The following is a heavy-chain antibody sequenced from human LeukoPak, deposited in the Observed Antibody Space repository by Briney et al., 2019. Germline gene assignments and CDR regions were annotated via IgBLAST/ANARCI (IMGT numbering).Heavy chain of an antibody. V-gene: IGHV3-30-3*01. CDR1: GFTFSSYA. CDR3: ARDNRRYDYYDSSGYYSPSFFDY. CDR2: ISYDGSNK. D-gene: IGHD3-22*01. Sequence: GGSLRLSCAASGFTFSSYAMHWVRQAPGKGLEWVAVISYDGSNKYYADSVKGRFTISRDNSKNTLYLQMNSLRAEDTAVYYCARDNRRYDYYDSSGYYSPSFFDYWGQGTLVTVSS. J-gene: IGHJ4*02.